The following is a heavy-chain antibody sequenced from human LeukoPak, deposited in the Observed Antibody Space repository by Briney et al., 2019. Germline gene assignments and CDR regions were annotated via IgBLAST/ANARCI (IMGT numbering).Heavy chain of an antibody. CDR1: GGSISSGDYY. CDR2: IYYSGST. D-gene: IGHD3-3*01. V-gene: IGHV4-30-4*08. Sequence: KTSQTLSLTCTVSGGSISSGDYYWSWIRQPPGKGLEWIGYIYYSGSTYYNPSLKSRVTLSVDTSKNQFSLKLSSVTAADTAVYYCARARFLEWLPFDYWGQGTLVTVSS. CDR3: ARARFLEWLPFDY. J-gene: IGHJ4*02.